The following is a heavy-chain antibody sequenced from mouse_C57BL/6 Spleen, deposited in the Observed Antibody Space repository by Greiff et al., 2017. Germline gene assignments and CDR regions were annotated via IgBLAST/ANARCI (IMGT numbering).Heavy chain of an antibody. CDR2: INPSSGYT. V-gene: IGHV1-4*01. J-gene: IGHJ2*01. CDR1: GYTFTSYT. CDR3: ARRELTYYFDY. Sequence: VKLVESGAELARPGASVKMSCKASGYTFTSYTMHWVKQRPGQGLEWIGYINPSSGYTKYNQKFKDKATLTADKSSSTAYMQLSSLTSEDSAVYYCARRELTYYFDYWGQGTTLTVSS. D-gene: IGHD4-1*01.